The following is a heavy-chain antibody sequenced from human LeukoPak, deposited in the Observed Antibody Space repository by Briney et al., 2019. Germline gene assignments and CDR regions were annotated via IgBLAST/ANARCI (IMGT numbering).Heavy chain of an antibody. CDR3: ARDPKYYYGSGSYYYYYYYMDV. V-gene: IGHV1-18*01. J-gene: IGHJ6*03. Sequence: ASVRVSCKASGYTFTSYGISWVRQAPGQGLEWMGWISAYNGNTNYAQKFQGRVTMTRDTSISTAYMELSRLRSDDTAVYYCARDPKYYYGSGSYYYYYYYMDVWGKGTTVTVSS. D-gene: IGHD3-10*01. CDR1: GYTFTSYG. CDR2: ISAYNGNT.